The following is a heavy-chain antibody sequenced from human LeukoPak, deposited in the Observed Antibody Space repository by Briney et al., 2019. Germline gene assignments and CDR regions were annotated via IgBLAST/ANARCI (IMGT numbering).Heavy chain of an antibody. CDR2: IYNSGIT. J-gene: IGHJ4*02. D-gene: IGHD3/OR15-3a*01. V-gene: IGHV4-59*08. Sequence: PSETLPLTCTVSGGSFSNYYWSWIRQPPGKRLEWIGYIYNSGITDYNPSLKSRLTISVDTSKNQFSLRLSSVTAADTAFYYCARSRGLAGAATLIDYWGQGTLVTVSS. CDR3: ARSRGLAGAATLIDY. CDR1: GGSFSNYY.